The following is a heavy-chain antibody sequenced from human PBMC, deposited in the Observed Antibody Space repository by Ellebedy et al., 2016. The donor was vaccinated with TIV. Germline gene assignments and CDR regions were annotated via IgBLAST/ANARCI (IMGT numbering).Heavy chain of an antibody. Sequence: GESLKISCAASGFTFRSYFMHWIRQAPGKGLEWVAVIWFDGSIKYYADSVKGRFTISRDNSKNTLYLQMNSLRAEDTAVYYCARDSKIVATVETSQFFDYWGQGILVTVSS. D-gene: IGHD5-12*01. CDR1: GFTFRSYF. CDR2: IWFDGSIK. CDR3: ARDSKIVATVETSQFFDY. J-gene: IGHJ4*02. V-gene: IGHV3-33*08.